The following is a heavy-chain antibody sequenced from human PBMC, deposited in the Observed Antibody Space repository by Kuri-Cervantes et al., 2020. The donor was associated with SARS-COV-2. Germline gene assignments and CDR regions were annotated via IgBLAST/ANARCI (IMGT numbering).Heavy chain of an antibody. D-gene: IGHD6-13*01. CDR2: ISAYNGNT. CDR1: GYTFTSYG. Sequence: ASVKVSCKASGYTFTSYGISWVRQAPGQGLEWMGWISAYNGNTNYAQKLQGRVTMTTDTSTSTAYMELRSLRSDDTAVYYCARDSSSWYGSYYYYMDVWGKGTTVTVSS. V-gene: IGHV1-18*01. CDR3: ARDSSSWYGSYYYYMDV. J-gene: IGHJ6*03.